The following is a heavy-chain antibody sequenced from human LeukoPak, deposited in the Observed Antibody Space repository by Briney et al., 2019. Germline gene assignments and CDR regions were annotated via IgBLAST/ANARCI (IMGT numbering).Heavy chain of an antibody. CDR1: GGSISSYY. V-gene: IGHV4-59*01. CDR2: IYYSGST. CDR3: ARAAYYYGSGSYFWTDFDY. D-gene: IGHD3-10*01. J-gene: IGHJ4*02. Sequence: SETLSLTCTVSGGSISSYYWSWIRQPPGKGLEWIGYIYYSGSTNDDPSLKSRVTISVDTSKNQFSLKLSSVTAADTAVYYCARAAYYYGSGSYFWTDFDYWGQGTLVTVSS.